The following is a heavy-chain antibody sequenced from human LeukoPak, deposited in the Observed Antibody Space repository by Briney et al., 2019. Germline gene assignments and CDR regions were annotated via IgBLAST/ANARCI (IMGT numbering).Heavy chain of an antibody. CDR2: IYSDGST. D-gene: IGHD1-7*01. CDR3: ARGWELGH. J-gene: IGHJ4*02. Sequence: GSLRLSCAASGFTVRNNYMSWVRQPPGKGLEWVSGIYSDGSTYYADSVKGRFIISRDNPKNTLYLQMNSLRVEDTAVYYCARGWELGHWGQGSLVTVSS. V-gene: IGHV3-53*01. CDR1: GFTVRNNY.